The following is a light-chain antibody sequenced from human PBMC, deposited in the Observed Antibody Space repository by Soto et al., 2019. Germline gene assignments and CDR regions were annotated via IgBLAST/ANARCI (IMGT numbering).Light chain of an antibody. Sequence: EIVMTQSPATLSVSPGERATLSCRASQSVSTNLAWYQQKPAQGPRLLIFGASTRATGIPDRFSGSGSGTDFTLTISRLEPEDFAVYSCQQYGSSARTFGQGTKVDIK. CDR2: GAS. V-gene: IGKV3-20*01. CDR1: QSVSTN. J-gene: IGKJ1*01. CDR3: QQYGSSART.